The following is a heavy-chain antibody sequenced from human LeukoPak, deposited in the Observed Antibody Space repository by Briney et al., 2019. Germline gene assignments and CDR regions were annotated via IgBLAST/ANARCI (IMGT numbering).Heavy chain of an antibody. CDR2: IHHTGHI. D-gene: IGHD2-15*01. J-gene: IGHJ4*02. CDR3: ALFEVVVGSTQDF. Sequence: SETLSLTCAVYGGSFSNYFWNWIRQPPGKGLEWIAEIHHTGHINYNPSLKSRVTVSVDRSKNQFSLKLTSVTAADTAVYYCALFEVVVGSTQDFWGQGTLVTVSS. CDR1: GGSFSNYF. V-gene: IGHV4-34*01.